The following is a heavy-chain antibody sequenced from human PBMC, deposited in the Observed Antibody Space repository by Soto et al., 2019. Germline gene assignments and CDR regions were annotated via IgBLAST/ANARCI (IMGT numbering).Heavy chain of an antibody. Sequence: PSETLSLTCTVSGGSVSSGSYYWSWIRQPPGKGLEWIGYIYYSGSTYYNPSLESRVTISVDTSKNQFSLKLSSVTAADTAVYYCARDRYDFWSGYNHSSYYYGMDVWGQGTTVTVSS. CDR2: IYYSGST. CDR1: GGSVSSGSYY. J-gene: IGHJ6*02. V-gene: IGHV4-30-4*08. CDR3: ARDRYDFWSGYNHSSYYYGMDV. D-gene: IGHD3-3*01.